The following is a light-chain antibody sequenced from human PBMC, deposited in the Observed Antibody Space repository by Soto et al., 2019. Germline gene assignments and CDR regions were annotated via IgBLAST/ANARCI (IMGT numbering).Light chain of an antibody. V-gene: IGKV3-20*01. CDR1: QSFSSN. CDR3: QQYGSSPWT. CDR2: GAS. J-gene: IGKJ1*01. Sequence: EIVMTQSPATLSVPPGERATLSCRASQSFSSNLAWYQQKPGQAPTLLIYGASYRAAGIPDRFSGSGSGTDFTLTISRLEPEDFALYYCQQYGSSPWTFGQGTKVDIK.